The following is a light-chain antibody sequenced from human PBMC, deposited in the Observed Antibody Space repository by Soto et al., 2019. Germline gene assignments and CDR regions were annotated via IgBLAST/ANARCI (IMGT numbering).Light chain of an antibody. CDR2: EVS. CDR3: SSFTSINTWV. Sequence: QSALTQPASVSGSPGQSITISCTGTSSDVGGYNYVSWYQQHPGKAPKLMIYEVSNRPSGVSNRFSGSKSGNTASLSISGLQAEAEAAYYCSSFTSINTWVFGGGTKLTVL. CDR1: SSDVGGYNY. J-gene: IGLJ3*02. V-gene: IGLV2-14*01.